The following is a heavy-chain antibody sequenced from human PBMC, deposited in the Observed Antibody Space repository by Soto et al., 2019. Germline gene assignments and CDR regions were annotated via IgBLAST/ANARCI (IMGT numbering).Heavy chain of an antibody. V-gene: IGHV4-31*03. CDR1: GGSIISGGYY. CDR3: ARLDSSGYYYGYYFDY. J-gene: IGHJ4*02. Sequence: PSETLSLTCPVSGGSIISGGYYFSCIRQHPWNGLELIGYIYYSGSTYYNPSLKSRVTISVDTSKNQFSLKLSSVTAADTAVYYCARLDSSGYYYGYYFDYWGQGTLVTVSS. CDR2: IYYSGST. D-gene: IGHD3-22*01.